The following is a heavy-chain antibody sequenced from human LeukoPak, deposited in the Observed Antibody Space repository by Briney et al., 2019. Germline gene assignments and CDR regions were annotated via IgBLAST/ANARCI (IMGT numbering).Heavy chain of an antibody. D-gene: IGHD3-22*01. CDR3: ARRAGDYSHPYDY. CDR1: GFTVSSNS. Sequence: GGSPRLSCTVSGFTVSSNSMSWVRQAPGKGLEWVSFIYSGGSTHYSDSVKGRFTISRDNSKNTLYLQMNSLRAEDTAVYYCARRAGDYSHPYDYWGQGTLVTVS. J-gene: IGHJ4*02. V-gene: IGHV3-53*01. CDR2: IYSGGST.